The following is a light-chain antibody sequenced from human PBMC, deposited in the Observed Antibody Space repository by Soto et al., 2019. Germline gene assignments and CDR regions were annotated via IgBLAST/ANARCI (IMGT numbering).Light chain of an antibody. CDR1: QSVSSN. V-gene: IGKV3-11*01. J-gene: IGKJ5*01. CDR3: QQRSNWPIT. CDR2: DAS. Sequence: ELVMTQSPATLSVSPGERATLSCRASQSVSSNLAWYQQKPGQAPRLLIYDASNRATGIPARFSGSGSGTDFTLTISSLEPEDFAVYYCQQRSNWPITFGQGTRLEIK.